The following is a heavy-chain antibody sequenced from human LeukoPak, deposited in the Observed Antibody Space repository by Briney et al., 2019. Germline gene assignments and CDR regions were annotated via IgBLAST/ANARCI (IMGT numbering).Heavy chain of an antibody. CDR2: INPNSGGT. Sequence: GASVKVSCKASGYTFTGYYMHWVRQAPGQGLEWMGWINPNSGGTNYAQKFQGRVTMTRDTSISTAYMELSRLRSDDTAVYHCARDYGSGSYPHFDYWGQGTLVTVSS. CDR3: ARDYGSGSYPHFDY. CDR1: GYTFTGYY. D-gene: IGHD3-10*01. V-gene: IGHV1-2*02. J-gene: IGHJ4*02.